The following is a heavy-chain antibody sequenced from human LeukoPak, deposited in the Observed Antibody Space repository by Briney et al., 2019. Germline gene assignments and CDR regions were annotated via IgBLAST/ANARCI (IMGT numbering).Heavy chain of an antibody. CDR3: TKSSYIGWTIFEY. V-gene: IGHV3-30*18. J-gene: IGHJ4*02. Sequence: GGSLRLSCAASGFTFSIYGTHCVRQAPGKGLEWVAVISYDGSNTYYADSVKGRFTISRDVSKDTLYLQMNSLRAEDTAVYYFTKSSYIGWTIFEYWGQGTLVTVSS. CDR1: GFTFSIYG. D-gene: IGHD6-19*01. CDR2: ISYDGSNT.